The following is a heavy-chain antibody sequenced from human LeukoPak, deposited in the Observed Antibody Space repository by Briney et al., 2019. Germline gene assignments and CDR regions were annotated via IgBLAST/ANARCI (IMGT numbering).Heavy chain of an antibody. CDR3: ARRDKAAGRRFDY. D-gene: IGHD3-10*01. J-gene: IGHJ4*02. CDR2: IYYSGST. V-gene: IGHV4-39*01. Sequence: SETLSLTCTVSGGSISSSSYYWGWIRQPPGKGLEWIGSIYYSGSTYYNPSLKSRVTISVDTSKNQFSLKLSSVTAADTAVYYCARRDKAAGRRFDYWGQGTLVTVSS. CDR1: GGSISSSSYY.